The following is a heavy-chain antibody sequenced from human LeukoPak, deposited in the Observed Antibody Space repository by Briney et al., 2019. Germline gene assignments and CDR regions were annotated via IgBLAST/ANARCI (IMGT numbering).Heavy chain of an antibody. V-gene: IGHV3-21*01. Sequence: GGSLRLSCAASGFTFSSYSMNWVRQAPGKGLEWVSSISSSSSYIYYADSVKGRFTISRDNAKNSLYLQMNSLRAEDTAVYYCARKTGTTANWFDPWGQGTLVTVSS. CDR2: ISSSSSYI. CDR1: GFTFSSYS. CDR3: ARKTGTTANWFDP. D-gene: IGHD1-1*01. J-gene: IGHJ5*02.